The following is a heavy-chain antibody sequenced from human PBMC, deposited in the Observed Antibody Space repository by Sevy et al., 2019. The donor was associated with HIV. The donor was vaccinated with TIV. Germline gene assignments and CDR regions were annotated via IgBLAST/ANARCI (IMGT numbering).Heavy chain of an antibody. Sequence: ASAKVSCKASGGTFSNSAISWVRQAPGQGLEWMGGIISSFGTTNYAHKFQGRVTITADESTNKLYMELSSLTSEDTAVYYCAGLTRAGLGGWFDPWGQGTLVTVSS. CDR1: GGTFSNSA. CDR3: AGLTRAGLGGWFDP. J-gene: IGHJ5*02. D-gene: IGHD3-16*01. V-gene: IGHV1-69*13. CDR2: IISSFGTT.